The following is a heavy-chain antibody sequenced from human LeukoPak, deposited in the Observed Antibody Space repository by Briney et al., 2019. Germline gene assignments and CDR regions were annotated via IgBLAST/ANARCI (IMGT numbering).Heavy chain of an antibody. CDR2: ISYDGSNK. D-gene: IGHD4-23*01. CDR1: GFTFSSHG. Sequence: PGGSLRLSCAASGFTFSSHGMHWVRQAPGKGLEWVAVISYDGSNKYYVDSVKGRFTISRDNSKNTLYLQMNSLRAEDTAVYYCAKEVDYGGNYYFDYWGQGTLVTVSS. J-gene: IGHJ4*02. CDR3: AKEVDYGGNYYFDY. V-gene: IGHV3-30*18.